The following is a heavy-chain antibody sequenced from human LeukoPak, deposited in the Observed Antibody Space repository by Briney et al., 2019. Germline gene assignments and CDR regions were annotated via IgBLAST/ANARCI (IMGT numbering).Heavy chain of an antibody. V-gene: IGHV3-43D*03. CDR1: GFIFEDYA. D-gene: IGHD3-22*01. Sequence: PGGSLRLSCAASGFIFEDYAMHWVRQAPGKGLEWVSLISWDGGSAYYADSVKGRFTISRDNSKNSLHLQMNSLRAEDTAVYYCAKDAVYDSSGYFGYWGQGTLVTVSS. CDR2: ISWDGGSA. CDR3: AKDAVYDSSGYFGY. J-gene: IGHJ4*02.